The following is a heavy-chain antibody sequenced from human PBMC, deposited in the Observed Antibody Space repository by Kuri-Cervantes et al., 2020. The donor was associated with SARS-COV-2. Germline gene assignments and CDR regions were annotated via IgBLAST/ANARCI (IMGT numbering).Heavy chain of an antibody. CDR2: IYYSGST. Sequence: SETLSLTCTVSGGSISSGGYYWSWIRRHPGKGLEWIGYIYYSGSTYYNPSPKSLVTISVDTSKNQFSLKLSSVTAADTAVYYCARVSGDWFDPWGQGTLVTVSS. D-gene: IGHD1-26*01. CDR1: GGSISSGGYY. V-gene: IGHV4-31*01. J-gene: IGHJ5*02. CDR3: ARVSGDWFDP.